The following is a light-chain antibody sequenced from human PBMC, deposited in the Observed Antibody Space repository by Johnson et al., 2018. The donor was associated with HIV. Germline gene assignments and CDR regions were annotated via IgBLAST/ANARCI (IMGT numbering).Light chain of an antibody. J-gene: IGLJ1*01. CDR1: SSNIGNNY. V-gene: IGLV1-51*01. CDR2: ENN. CDR3: GTWDTSLRFGF. Sequence: QPVLTQPPSVSAAPGQKVTISCSGSSSNIGNNYVSWYQQLPGTAPKLLIYENNKRPSGIPDRFSGSKSGTSATLAITGLQPGDEADYYCGTWDTSLRFGFFGTGTKVTVL.